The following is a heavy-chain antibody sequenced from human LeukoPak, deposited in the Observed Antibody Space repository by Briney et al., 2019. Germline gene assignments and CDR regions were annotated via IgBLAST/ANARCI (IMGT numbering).Heavy chain of an antibody. D-gene: IGHD4-17*01. Sequence: PSETLSLTCTVSGGSISSYYWSWIRQPPGKGLEWIGYIYYSGSTNYNPSLKSRVTISVDTSKNQFSLKLSSVTAADTAVYYCARSVTTDFQHWGQGTLVTVSS. V-gene: IGHV4-59*01. CDR3: ARSVTTDFQH. J-gene: IGHJ1*01. CDR1: GGSISSYY. CDR2: IYYSGST.